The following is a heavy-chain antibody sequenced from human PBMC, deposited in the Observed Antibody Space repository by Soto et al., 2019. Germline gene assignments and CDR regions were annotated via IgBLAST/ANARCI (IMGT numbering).Heavy chain of an antibody. CDR1: GFTFSSYG. D-gene: IGHD6-13*01. CDR2: ISYDGSNK. V-gene: IGHV3-30*18. Sequence: VGSLRLSCAASGFTFSSYGMHWVRQAPGKGLEWVAVISYDGSNKYYADSVKGRFTISRDNSKNTLYLQMNSLRAEDTAVYYCAKDSEAAAASSPFFYYYYYGMDVWGQGTTVTVSS. CDR3: AKDSEAAAASSPFFYYYYYGMDV. J-gene: IGHJ6*02.